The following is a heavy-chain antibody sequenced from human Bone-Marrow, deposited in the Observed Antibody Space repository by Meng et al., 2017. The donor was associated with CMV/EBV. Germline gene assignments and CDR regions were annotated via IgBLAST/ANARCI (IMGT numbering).Heavy chain of an antibody. CDR3: ARAGDGYNYLS. CDR1: GVTFRNYG. V-gene: IGHV3-30*03. J-gene: IGHJ5*02. D-gene: IGHD5-24*01. Sequence: CAAFGVTFRNYGMHWVRQAPGKGLEWVADMSYDGSNKHYADSVKGRFTISRDYSKNTVDLHMNSLRGDDTAVYYCARAGDGYNYLSWGQGTLVTVSS. CDR2: MSYDGSNK.